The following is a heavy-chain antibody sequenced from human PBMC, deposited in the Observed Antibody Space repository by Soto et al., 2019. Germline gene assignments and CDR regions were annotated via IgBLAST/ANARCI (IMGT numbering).Heavy chain of an antibody. J-gene: IGHJ4*02. CDR1: GGSFSGYY. Sequence: QVQLQQWGAGLLKPSETLSLTCAVYGGSFSGYYWSWIRQPPGKGLEWIGEINHSGSTNYNPSLKSRVTISVDTSKNQFSLKLSSVTAADTAVYYCARGRSIVVPRSFDYWGQGTLVTVSS. D-gene: IGHD3-22*01. V-gene: IGHV4-34*01. CDR2: INHSGST. CDR3: ARGRSIVVPRSFDY.